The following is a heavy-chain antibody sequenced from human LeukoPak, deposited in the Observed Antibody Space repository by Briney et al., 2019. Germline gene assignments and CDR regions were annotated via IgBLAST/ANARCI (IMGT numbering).Heavy chain of an antibody. D-gene: IGHD3-16*01. CDR2: IPYDGGNK. Sequence: GGSLRLSCAASGFIFSSNAMNWVRQAPGKGLEWVAVIPYDGGNKYYADSVKGRFTISRDNSKNTLYLQMNSLRGEDTAVYYCARGRGLLYYFDYWGQGTLVTVSS. J-gene: IGHJ4*02. V-gene: IGHV3-30-3*01. CDR3: ARGRGLLYYFDY. CDR1: GFIFSSNA.